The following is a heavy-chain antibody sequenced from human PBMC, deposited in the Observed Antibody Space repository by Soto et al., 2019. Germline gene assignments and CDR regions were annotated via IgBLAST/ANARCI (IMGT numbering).Heavy chain of an antibody. J-gene: IGHJ4*02. CDR1: GFTFSSYA. CDR2: ISDSGGST. V-gene: IGHV3-23*01. CDR3: AKDLDSGSYDY. Sequence: EVQLLESGGGLVQPGGSLRLSCASSGFTFSSYAMSWVRQAPGKGLEWVSAISDSGGSTYYADSVKGRFTISRDNSKNTLHLQMNSLRAEDTAVYYCAKDLDSGSYDYWGRGTLVTVSS. D-gene: IGHD1-26*01.